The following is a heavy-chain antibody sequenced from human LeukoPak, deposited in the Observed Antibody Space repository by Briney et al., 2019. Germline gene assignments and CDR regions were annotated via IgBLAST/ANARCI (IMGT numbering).Heavy chain of an antibody. D-gene: IGHD4-17*01. J-gene: IGHJ4*02. Sequence: GGSLRLSCAASGFTFSSYGMHWVRQAPGKGLEWVAVISYDGSNKYYADSVKGRFTISRDNSKNTLYLQMNSLRAEDTAVYYCAKDLYGDYAKDYWGQGTLVTVSS. V-gene: IGHV3-30*18. CDR2: ISYDGSNK. CDR3: AKDLYGDYAKDY. CDR1: GFTFSSYG.